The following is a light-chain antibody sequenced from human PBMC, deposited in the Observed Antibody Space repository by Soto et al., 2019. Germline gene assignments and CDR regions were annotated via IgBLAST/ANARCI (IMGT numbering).Light chain of an antibody. CDR3: QQYFSSPPT. CDR2: WAS. Sequence: SLAVSLGERATINCKSSQSVFYSSNSKNYLAWYQQKPGQPPKLLIYWASARESGVPDRFSGSGSGTDFTLTISSLQAEDVAVYFCQQYFSSPPTFGGGTKVEIK. J-gene: IGKJ4*01. V-gene: IGKV4-1*01. CDR1: QSVFYSSNSKNY.